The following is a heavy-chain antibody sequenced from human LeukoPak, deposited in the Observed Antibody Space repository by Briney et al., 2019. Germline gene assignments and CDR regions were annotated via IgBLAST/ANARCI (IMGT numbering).Heavy chain of an antibody. J-gene: IGHJ4*02. D-gene: IGHD3-10*01. Sequence: PSETLSLTCTVSGGSISSSTYYWGWIRQPPGKGLEWIGSIYYSGSTNYNPSLKSRVTISIDTSKNQFSLNLSSVTAADTAVYYCARYGGSGTYFFDYWGQGTQVTVSS. V-gene: IGHV4-39*07. CDR2: IYYSGST. CDR1: GGSISSSTYY. CDR3: ARYGGSGTYFFDY.